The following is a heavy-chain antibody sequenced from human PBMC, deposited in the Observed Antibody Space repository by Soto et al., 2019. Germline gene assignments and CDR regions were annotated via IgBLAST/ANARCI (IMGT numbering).Heavy chain of an antibody. V-gene: IGHV3-43D*04. CDR3: AKGDCSSTSCYANYYYGMDV. CDR1: GFTFDDYA. Sequence: PGGSLRLSCAASGFTFDDYAMHWVRQAPGKGLECVSLISWDGGSTYYADSVKGPFTISRDNSRNSLYLQMNSLRAEDTALYYCAKGDCSSTSCYANYYYGMDVWGQGTRVTVSS. D-gene: IGHD2-2*01. CDR2: ISWDGGST. J-gene: IGHJ6*02.